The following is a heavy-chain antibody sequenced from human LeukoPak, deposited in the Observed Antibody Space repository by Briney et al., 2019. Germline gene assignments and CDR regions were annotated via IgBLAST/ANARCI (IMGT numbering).Heavy chain of an antibody. V-gene: IGHV4-31*03. CDR3: ARGGSGNGWYPRFDD. D-gene: IGHD6-19*01. CDR1: GGSISSGGYY. Sequence: PSQTLSLTCTVSGGSISSGGYYWSWIRQHPGKGLEWIGYIYYSGSTYYNPSLKSRVTISVDTSKNQFSLKLSSVTAADTAVYYCARGGSGNGWYPRFDDWGQGTLVTVSS. J-gene: IGHJ4*02. CDR2: IYYSGST.